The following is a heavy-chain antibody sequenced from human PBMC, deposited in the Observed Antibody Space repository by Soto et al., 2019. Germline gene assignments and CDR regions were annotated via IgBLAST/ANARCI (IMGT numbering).Heavy chain of an antibody. CDR1: GFTFSSYG. CDR2: ISYDGSNK. D-gene: IGHD1-26*01. V-gene: IGHV3-30*18. CDR3: AKDRGGSYYWES. J-gene: IGHJ4*02. Sequence: QVQLVESGGGVVQPGRSLRLSCAASGFTFSSYGMHWVRQAPGKGLEWVAVISYDGSNKYYADSVKGRFTISRDNSKNTLYLQMNSLRAEDTAVYYCAKDRGGSYYWESWGQGTLVTVSS.